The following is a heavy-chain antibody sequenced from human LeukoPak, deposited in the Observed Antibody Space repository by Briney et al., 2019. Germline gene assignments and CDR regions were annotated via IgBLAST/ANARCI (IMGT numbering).Heavy chain of an antibody. CDR1: GFTFSSYW. Sequence: GGSLRLSCAASGFTFSSYWMNWVRQAPGKGLEWVSGISGSGGSTFYADSVKGRFTISRDKSKNTLYLQMNSLRAEDTAVYYCAKKYDSSGYYSAFFDYWGQGTLVTVSS. J-gene: IGHJ4*02. D-gene: IGHD3-22*01. V-gene: IGHV3-23*01. CDR3: AKKYDSSGYYSAFFDY. CDR2: ISGSGGST.